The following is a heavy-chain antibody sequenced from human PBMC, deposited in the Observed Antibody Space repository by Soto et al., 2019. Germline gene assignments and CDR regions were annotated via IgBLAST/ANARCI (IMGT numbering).Heavy chain of an antibody. CDR1: GGSISSGGYS. CDR3: ARDAPVGSYFDY. Sequence: SETLSLTCAVSGGSISSGGYSWSWIRQPPGKGLEWIGYIYHSGSTYYNPSLKSRVTISVDRSKNQFSLKLSSVTAADTAVYYCARDAPVGSYFDYWGRGTLVTVSS. CDR2: IYHSGST. J-gene: IGHJ4*02. D-gene: IGHD6-13*01. V-gene: IGHV4-30-2*02.